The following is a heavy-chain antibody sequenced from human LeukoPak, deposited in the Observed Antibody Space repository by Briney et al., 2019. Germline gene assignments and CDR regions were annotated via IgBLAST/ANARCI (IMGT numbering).Heavy chain of an antibody. V-gene: IGHV4-34*01. CDR1: GGSFSGYY. CDR3: ARGRKTGYGDYENWFVP. D-gene: IGHD4-17*01. CDR2: INHSGST. J-gene: IGHJ5*02. Sequence: SETLSLTCAVYGGSFSGYYGSCIRQPPGKGLEWIGEINHSGSTNYNPSLKSRVTISVDTSKNQFSLKLSSVTAADTAVYYCARGRKTGYGDYENWFVPCGEGTLVTVSS.